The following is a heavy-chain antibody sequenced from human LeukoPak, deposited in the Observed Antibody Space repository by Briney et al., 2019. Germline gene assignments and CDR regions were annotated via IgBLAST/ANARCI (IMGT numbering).Heavy chain of an antibody. V-gene: IGHV1-8*01. D-gene: IGHD2/OR15-2a*01. CDR3: ARGLSINPVAFDI. CDR2: MNTNSGNT. CDR1: GYTFTSYD. Sequence: ASVKVSCKASGYTFTSYDINWVRQATGQGLEWMGWMNTNSGNTGYAQKFQGRVTMTRNTSISSPYMELSSLRAEDTAVYYCARGLSINPVAFDIWGQGTMVTVSA. J-gene: IGHJ3*02.